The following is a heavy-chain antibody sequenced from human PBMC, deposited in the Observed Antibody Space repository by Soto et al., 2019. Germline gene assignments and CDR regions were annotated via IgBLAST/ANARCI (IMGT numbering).Heavy chain of an antibody. D-gene: IGHD5-18*01. Sequence: QVQLVESGGGVVQPGRSLRLSCAASGFTFSSYGMHWVRQAPGKGLEWVAVISYDGSNKYYADSVKGRFTISRDNSKNALYLQMNSLRAEDTAVYYCARGYSYGYDYYYGMDVW. V-gene: IGHV3-30*03. CDR1: GFTFSSYG. J-gene: IGHJ6*01. CDR3: ARGYSYGYDYYYGMDV. CDR2: ISYDGSNK.